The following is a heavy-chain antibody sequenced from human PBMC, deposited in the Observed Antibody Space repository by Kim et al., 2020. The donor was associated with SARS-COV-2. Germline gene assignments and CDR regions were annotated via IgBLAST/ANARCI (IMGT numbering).Heavy chain of an antibody. CDR3: ARDSGYDLD. Sequence: STRHHPSLKSRVTRSVDTSKNQFSLKLSSVTAADTAVYYCARDSGYDLDWGQGTLVTVSS. J-gene: IGHJ4*02. V-gene: IGHV4-59*01. D-gene: IGHD5-12*01. CDR2: ST.